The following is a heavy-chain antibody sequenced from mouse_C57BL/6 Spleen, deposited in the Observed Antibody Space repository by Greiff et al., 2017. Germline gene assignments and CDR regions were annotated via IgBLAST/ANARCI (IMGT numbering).Heavy chain of an antibody. Sequence: QVQLKQPGAELVRPGSSVKLSCKASGYTFTSYWMHWVKQRPIQGLEWIGNIDPSDSETHYNQKFKDKATLTVDKSSSTAYMQLSSLTSEDSAVYYCARGDTTAFDYWGQGTTLTVSS. J-gene: IGHJ2*01. V-gene: IGHV1-52*01. CDR3: ARGDTTAFDY. CDR2: IDPSDSET. D-gene: IGHD1-2*01. CDR1: GYTFTSYW.